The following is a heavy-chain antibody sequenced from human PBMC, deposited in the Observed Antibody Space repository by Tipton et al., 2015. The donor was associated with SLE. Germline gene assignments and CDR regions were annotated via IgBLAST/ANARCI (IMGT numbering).Heavy chain of an antibody. D-gene: IGHD6-19*01. CDR2: IIPIFGTA. J-gene: IGHJ4*02. Sequence: QLVQSGAEVKKPGSSVKVSCKASGGTFSSYAISWVRQAPGQGLEWMGGIIPIFGTANYAQKFQGRVTITADESTSTAYMELSSLRSEDTAVYYCARGAIVSSSWSPATIAVAGTLFDYWGQGTLVTVSS. V-gene: IGHV1-69*01. CDR3: ARGAIVSSSWSPATIAVAGTLFDY. CDR1: GGTFSSYA.